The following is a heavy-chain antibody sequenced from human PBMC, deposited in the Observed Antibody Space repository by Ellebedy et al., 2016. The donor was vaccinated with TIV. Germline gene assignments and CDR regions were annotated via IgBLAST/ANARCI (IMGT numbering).Heavy chain of an antibody. CDR3: AREVYSSTWYDC. D-gene: IGHD4-11*01. V-gene: IGHV3-53*01. Sequence: GESLKISCPASGFTVSSNYMNWVRQAPGKGLEWVSVIYSGGNTYYADSVKGRFTISRDNSKNTVYLQMNSLRAEDTAVYYCAREVYSSTWYDCWGQGTLVTVSS. CDR2: IYSGGNT. CDR1: GFTVSSNY. J-gene: IGHJ5*01.